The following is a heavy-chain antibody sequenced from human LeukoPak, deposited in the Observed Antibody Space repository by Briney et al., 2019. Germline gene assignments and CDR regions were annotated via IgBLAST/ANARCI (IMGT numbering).Heavy chain of an antibody. Sequence: PSETLSLTCAVYGGSFSGYYRSWIRQPPGKGLEWIGEINHSGSTNYNPSLKSRVTISVDTSKNQFSLKLSSVTAADTAVYYCARGAVTAYYYYGMDVWGQGTTVTVSS. CDR2: INHSGST. J-gene: IGHJ6*02. CDR1: GGSFSGYY. D-gene: IGHD4-17*01. CDR3: ARGAVTAYYYYGMDV. V-gene: IGHV4-34*01.